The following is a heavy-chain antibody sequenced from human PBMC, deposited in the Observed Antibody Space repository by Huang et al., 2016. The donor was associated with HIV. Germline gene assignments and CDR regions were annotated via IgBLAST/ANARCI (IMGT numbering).Heavy chain of an antibody. Sequence: QVHLVQSGAEVKKPGTSVKVSCKASGYSFTTYELHWVRQAPGQRPEWMGWSNDGNGNTKYSQKFQGRLTLTRDTSANTAYLDLRSLRSEDTAVYYCAFAYSDTSGYFSGAFDIWGQGTMVTVSS. CDR1: GYSFTTYE. V-gene: IGHV1-3*01. CDR2: SNDGNGNT. CDR3: AFAYSDTSGYFSGAFDI. J-gene: IGHJ3*02. D-gene: IGHD3-22*01.